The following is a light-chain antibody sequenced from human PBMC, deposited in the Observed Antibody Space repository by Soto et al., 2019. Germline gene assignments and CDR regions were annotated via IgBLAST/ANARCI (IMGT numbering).Light chain of an antibody. V-gene: IGKV3-20*01. J-gene: IGKJ5*01. CDR1: QSVSSSY. Sequence: EIVWTQSPGTLSLSPGERATLSCRASQSVSSSYLAWYKQKPGQAPRLLIYGASSRATGIPDRFSGSGSGTDSTLTIRRLEPEDFAVYYCQQYGSLITFGQGTRLEIK. CDR3: QQYGSLIT. CDR2: GAS.